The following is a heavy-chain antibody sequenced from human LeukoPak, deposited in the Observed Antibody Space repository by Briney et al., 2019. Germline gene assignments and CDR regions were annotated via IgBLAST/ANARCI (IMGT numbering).Heavy chain of an antibody. Sequence: GGSLRLSCAASGFSIRTYYMSWVRQVPGKGLEWVSVIYSGGTIRYADSVKGRFTFSRDNFKDTLNLQMNSLRADDTAVYYCVRAVHHNFYPDSRGYYGDAFDVWGQGTVVTVSS. V-gene: IGHV3-53*01. CDR3: VRAVHHNFYPDSRGYYGDAFDV. J-gene: IGHJ3*01. CDR2: IYSGGTI. CDR1: GFSIRTYY. D-gene: IGHD3-22*01.